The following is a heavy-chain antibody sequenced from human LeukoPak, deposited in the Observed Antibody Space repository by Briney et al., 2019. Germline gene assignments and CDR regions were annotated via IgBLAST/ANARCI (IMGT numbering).Heavy chain of an antibody. CDR3: ARGSGSYYNYCYYGMDV. D-gene: IGHD3-10*01. Sequence: SETLSLTCTVSGGSISSYYWSWIRQPAGKGLEWIGHIYTSGSTNYSPSLKSRVTMSVDTSKNQFSLKLSSVTAADTAVYYCARGSGSYYNYCYYGMDVWGQGTTVTVSS. J-gene: IGHJ6*02. CDR1: GGSISSYY. CDR2: IYTSGST. V-gene: IGHV4-4*07.